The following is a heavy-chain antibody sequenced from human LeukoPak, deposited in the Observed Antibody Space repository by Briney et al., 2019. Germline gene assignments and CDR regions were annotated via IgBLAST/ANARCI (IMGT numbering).Heavy chain of an antibody. CDR1: GFTFSSYW. CDR2: IKEDGSEK. V-gene: IGHV3-7*01. D-gene: IGHD3-22*01. CDR3: ARDSTPFYHDNDDYYLPDAFDV. Sequence: PGGSLRLSCAASGFTFSSYWMSWVRQAPGKGLEWVANIKEDGSEKYYVDSVRGRFTISRDNAKNSLYLYMNSLRVEDTAVYYCARDSTPFYHDNDDYYLPDAFDVWGQGTMVTVSS. J-gene: IGHJ3*01.